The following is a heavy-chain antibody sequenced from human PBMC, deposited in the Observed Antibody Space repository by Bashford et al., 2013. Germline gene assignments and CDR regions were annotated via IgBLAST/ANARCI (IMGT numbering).Heavy chain of an antibody. J-gene: IGHJ3*01. Sequence: VASVKVSCKASGYTFTSYAMNWVRQAPGQGLEWMGWINTNTGNPTYAQGFTGRFVFSLDTSVSTAYLQMNNLRAEDTAVYFCSKDRLLRYFDWQFDALDLWGQGTMVTVSS. CDR1: GYTFTSYA. V-gene: IGHV7-4-1*02. CDR3: SKDRLLRYFDWQFDALDL. D-gene: IGHD3-9*01. CDR2: INTNTGNP.